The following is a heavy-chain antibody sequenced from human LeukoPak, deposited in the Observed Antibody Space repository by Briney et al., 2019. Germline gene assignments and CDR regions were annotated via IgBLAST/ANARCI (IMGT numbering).Heavy chain of an antibody. V-gene: IGHV4-59*01. J-gene: IGHJ5*02. CDR1: GGSIIGYY. CDR3: AREAPEFDP. CDR2: IYHSGST. Sequence: SETLSLTCTVSGGSIIGYYWNWIRQPPGKGLDWIGYIYHSGSTNYNPSLKSRVTISVDTSKNQFSLKLSSVTAADTAVYYCAREAPEFDPWGQGTLVTVSS.